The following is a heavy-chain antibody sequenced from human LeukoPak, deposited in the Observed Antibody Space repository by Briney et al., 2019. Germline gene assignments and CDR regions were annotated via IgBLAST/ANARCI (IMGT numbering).Heavy chain of an antibody. CDR1: GFTFSSYA. J-gene: IGHJ4*02. CDR2: ISGSGGST. D-gene: IGHD2-15*01. Sequence: GGSLRLSCAASGFTFSSYAMSWVPQAPGKGLEWVSAISGSGGSTYYADSVKGRFTISRDNSKNTLYLQMNSQRAEDTAVYYCAKERDVVVVAAFDYWGQGTLVTVSS. CDR3: AKERDVVVVAAFDY. V-gene: IGHV3-23*01.